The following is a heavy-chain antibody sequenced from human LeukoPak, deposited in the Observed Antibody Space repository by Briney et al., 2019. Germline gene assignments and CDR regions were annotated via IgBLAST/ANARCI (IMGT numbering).Heavy chain of an antibody. Sequence: GGSLRLSCAASGFTFDDYAMHWVRQAPGKGLEWVSGISWNSGSIGYADSVKGRFTISRDNAKNSLYLQMNSLRAEDTALYYCAKDRRAAARFYFDYWGQGTLVTVSS. J-gene: IGHJ4*02. CDR2: ISWNSGSI. CDR1: GFTFDDYA. V-gene: IGHV3-9*01. CDR3: AKDRRAAARFYFDY. D-gene: IGHD6-6*01.